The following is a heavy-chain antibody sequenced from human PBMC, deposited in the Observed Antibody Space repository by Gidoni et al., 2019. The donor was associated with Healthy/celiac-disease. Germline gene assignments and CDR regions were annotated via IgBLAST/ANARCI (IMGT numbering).Heavy chain of an antibody. D-gene: IGHD2-2*01. V-gene: IGHV1-69*02. CDR2: IIPILGIA. J-gene: IGHJ6*03. CDR1: GGTFSSYT. Sequence: QVQLVHSGAEVKKPGSSVKVSCKASGGTFSSYTLSSVRQAPGQGLEWMGRIIPILGIANYAQKCQGRVTITADKSTSTAYMELSSLRSEDTAVYYCAMGAYCSSTSCPPPGRYYYYYMDVWGKGTTVTVSS. CDR3: AMGAYCSSTSCPPPGRYYYYYMDV.